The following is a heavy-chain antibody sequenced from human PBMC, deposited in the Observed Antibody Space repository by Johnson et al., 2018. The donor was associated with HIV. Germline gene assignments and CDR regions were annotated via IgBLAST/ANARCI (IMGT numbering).Heavy chain of an antibody. V-gene: IGHV3-33*08. CDR3: ARERYCSSTSCYFSRPPDAFDI. Sequence: QLVESGGGVVQPGMSLRLSYADSGFTFSRENMHWVRQAPDKGLHWVAIIWYDGSQKYYADSVKGRFTISRDNSKNTLYLQMNSPRAEDTAVYYCARERYCSSTSCYFSRPPDAFDIWGQGTMVTVSS. D-gene: IGHD2-2*01. CDR2: IWYDGSQK. J-gene: IGHJ3*02. CDR1: GFTFSREN.